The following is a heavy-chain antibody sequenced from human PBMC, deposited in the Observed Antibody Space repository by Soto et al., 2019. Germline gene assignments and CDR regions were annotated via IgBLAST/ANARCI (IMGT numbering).Heavy chain of an antibody. CDR2: IFDSGST. Sequence: QVQLQESGPGLIKPSETLSLTCTVSDGSISGVRHSWSWIRQPPGKGLEWIGYIFDSGSTYYNPSLRSRLSMSVDTSKNQFSLRLTSVTAADTAVYYCAREIMPLTNDWYFDLWGRGTLVTVSS. D-gene: IGHD2-8*01. V-gene: IGHV4-30-4*01. J-gene: IGHJ2*01. CDR3: AREIMPLTNDWYFDL. CDR1: DGSISGVRHS.